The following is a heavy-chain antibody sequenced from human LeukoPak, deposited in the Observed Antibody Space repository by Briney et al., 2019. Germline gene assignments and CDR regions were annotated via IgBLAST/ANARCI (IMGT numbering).Heavy chain of an antibody. Sequence: PGGSLRLSCAASGFTFSNYAMNWVRQAPGKGLEWVSSTSGNGASKYYADSVKGRFTISRDNSKNTLYLQMNSLRAEDTAVYYCARDGYDYGGYYYYYGMDVWGQGTTVTVSS. J-gene: IGHJ6*02. CDR2: TSGNGASK. D-gene: IGHD4-23*01. CDR1: GFTFSNYA. CDR3: ARDGYDYGGYYYYYGMDV. V-gene: IGHV3-23*01.